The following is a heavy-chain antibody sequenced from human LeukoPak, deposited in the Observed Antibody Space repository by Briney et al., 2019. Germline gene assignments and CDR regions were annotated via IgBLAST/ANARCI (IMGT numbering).Heavy chain of an antibody. CDR2: ISYDGSNK. CDR1: GFTFSSYA. V-gene: IGHV3-30*04. J-gene: IGHJ5*02. D-gene: IGHD4-17*01. Sequence: GGTLRLSCAASGFTFSSYAMHWVRQAPGKGLEWGAVISYDGSNKYYADSVKGRFTISRDNSKNTLYLQMNSLRAEDTAVYYCEKESADYGDYMNWFDPWGQGTLVTVSS. CDR3: EKESADYGDYMNWFDP.